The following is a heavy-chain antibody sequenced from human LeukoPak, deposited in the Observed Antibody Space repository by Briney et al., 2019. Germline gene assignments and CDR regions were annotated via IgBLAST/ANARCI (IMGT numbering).Heavy chain of an antibody. CDR1: GGSISSHY. J-gene: IGHJ5*02. D-gene: IGHD6-19*01. Sequence: SETLSLTCTVSGGSISSHYWSWIRQPPGKGLEWIGYIYYSGSTNYNPSLKSRVTISVDTSKNQFSLKLSSVTAADTAVYYCARGYSSSPFDPWGQGTLVTVSS. V-gene: IGHV4-59*11. CDR2: IYYSGST. CDR3: ARGYSSSPFDP.